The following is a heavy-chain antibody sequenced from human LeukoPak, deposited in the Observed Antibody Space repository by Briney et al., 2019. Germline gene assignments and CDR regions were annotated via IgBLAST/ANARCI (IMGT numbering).Heavy chain of an antibody. CDR3: ARGVTMIVVVIHDWYFDL. Sequence: SSETLSLTCTVSGGSISSSSYYWGWIRQPPGKGLEWIGSIYYTRSTYYNPSLKSRVTISVDTSKNQFSLKLTSVTAADTAVYYCARGVTMIVVVIHDWYFDLWGRGTLVTVSS. D-gene: IGHD3-22*01. CDR1: GGSISSSSYY. V-gene: IGHV4-39*01. CDR2: IYYTRST. J-gene: IGHJ2*01.